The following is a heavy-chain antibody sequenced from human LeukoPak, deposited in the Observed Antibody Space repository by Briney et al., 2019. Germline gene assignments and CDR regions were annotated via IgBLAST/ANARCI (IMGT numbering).Heavy chain of an antibody. J-gene: IGHJ4*02. CDR3: ARVFDS. Sequence: SETLSLTCAVYGGSFSDYYWSWIRQPPGKGLEWIGEINHSGSSSYNPSLKSRVTISVDTSKNQFSLKLNSVTAADTAVYYCARVFDSWGQGTLVTVSS. CDR1: GGSFSDYY. V-gene: IGHV4-34*01. CDR2: INHSGSS.